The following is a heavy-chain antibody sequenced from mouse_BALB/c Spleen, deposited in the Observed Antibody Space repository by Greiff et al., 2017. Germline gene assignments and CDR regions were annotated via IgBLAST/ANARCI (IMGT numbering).Heavy chain of an antibody. D-gene: IGHD1-1*01. V-gene: IGHV5-6*02. CDR3: ARPLTTVVAYYFDY. CDR1: GFTFSSYG. Sequence: DVMLVESGGDLVKPGGSLKLSCAASGFTFSSYGMSWVRQTPDKRLEWVATISSGGSYTYYPDSVKGRFTISRDNAKNTLYLQMSSLKSEDTAMYYCARPLTTVVAYYFDYWGQGTTLTVSS. CDR2: ISSGGSYT. J-gene: IGHJ2*01.